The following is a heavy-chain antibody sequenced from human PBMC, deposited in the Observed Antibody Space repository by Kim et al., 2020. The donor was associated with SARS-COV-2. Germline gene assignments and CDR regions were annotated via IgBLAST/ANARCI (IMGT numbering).Heavy chain of an antibody. D-gene: IGHD2-15*01. Sequence: SVKVSCKASGGTFSSYAISWVRQAPGQGLEWMGRIIPILGIANYAQKFQGRVTITADKSTSTAYMELSSLRSEDTAVYYCARESIVVVVAATGAFDIWGQGTMVTVSS. V-gene: IGHV1-69*04. J-gene: IGHJ3*02. CDR3: ARESIVVVVAATGAFDI. CDR2: IIPILGIA. CDR1: GGTFSSYA.